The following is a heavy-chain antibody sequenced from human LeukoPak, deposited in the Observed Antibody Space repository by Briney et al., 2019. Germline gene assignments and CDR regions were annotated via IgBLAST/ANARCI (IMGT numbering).Heavy chain of an antibody. D-gene: IGHD6-13*01. CDR1: GYSFTTYW. J-gene: IGHJ3*02. CDR3: ASGAGIAAPGTYDAFDM. CDR2: IYPGDSDT. Sequence: GESLEISCKGSGYSFTTYWIGWVRQMPGKGLESMGIIYPGDSDTKYSPSFQGQVTISADRSISTAYLQWSSLKASDTAMYYCASGAGIAAPGTYDAFDMWGQGTMVTVSS. V-gene: IGHV5-51*01.